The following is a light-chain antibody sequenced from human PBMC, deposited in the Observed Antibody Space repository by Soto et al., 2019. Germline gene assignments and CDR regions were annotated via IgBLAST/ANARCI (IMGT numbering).Light chain of an antibody. J-gene: IGKJ1*01. CDR3: QQYNSYPWT. CDR2: KAS. V-gene: IGKV1-5*03. Sequence: DLQMTQSPSTLSASVGDRVTITCRASQSISSWLAWYQQKPGKAPKLLIYKASSLESGVPSRFSGSGSGTEFTLTISSLQPDDCATYYFQQYNSYPWTFGQGTKVESK. CDR1: QSISSW.